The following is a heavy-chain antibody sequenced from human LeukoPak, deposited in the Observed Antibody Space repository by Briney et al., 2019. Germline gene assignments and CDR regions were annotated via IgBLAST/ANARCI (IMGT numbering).Heavy chain of an antibody. D-gene: IGHD2-2*01. V-gene: IGHV3-30*02. CDR3: AKHAGDCSSTTCYGHFDY. Sequence: GGSLRLSCAASGFTFSSNGMRWVRQAPGKGLEWVAFIRYDGSNKYYADSVKGRFTISRDNSKNTLYLQMNSLRAEDTTLYYCAKHAGDCSSTTCYGHFDYWGQGTLVTVSS. CDR2: IRYDGSNK. J-gene: IGHJ4*02. CDR1: GFTFSSNG.